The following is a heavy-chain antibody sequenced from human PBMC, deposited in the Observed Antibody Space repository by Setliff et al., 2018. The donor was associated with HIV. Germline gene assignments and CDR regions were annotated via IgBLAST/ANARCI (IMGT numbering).Heavy chain of an antibody. CDR2: IYYTGFA. Sequence: SETVSLTCSVSGDSMSSGSYFWGWIRQTPGKGLEWIGNIYYTGFAYYNPSLKSRVTISLDTSKTHFYLNLTSVTDADTAVYFCAREGRGDPAVATTRIDYWGQGKLVTVS. CDR3: AREGRGDPAVATTRIDY. D-gene: IGHD1-1*01. V-gene: IGHV4-39*02. J-gene: IGHJ4*02. CDR1: GDSMSSGSYF.